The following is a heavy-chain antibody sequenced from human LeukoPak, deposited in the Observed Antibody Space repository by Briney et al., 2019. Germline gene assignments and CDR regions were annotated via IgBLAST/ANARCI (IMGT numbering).Heavy chain of an antibody. CDR3: VRDFRSADY. J-gene: IGHJ4*02. CDR1: GFTFSSYA. V-gene: IGHV3-30-3*01. CDR2: ISYDGSDK. Sequence: PGRSLRLSCAASGFTFSSYAMHWVRQAPGKGLEWVAVISYDGSDKYYADSVKGRFIISRDNARNTVYLQMNSLRVEDTAVYYCVRDFRSADYWGQGTLVTVSS.